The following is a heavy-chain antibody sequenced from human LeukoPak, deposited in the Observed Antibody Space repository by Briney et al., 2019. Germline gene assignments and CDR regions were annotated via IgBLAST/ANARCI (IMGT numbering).Heavy chain of an antibody. V-gene: IGHV4-61*02. CDR3: ARDKSRTYGSADAFDI. D-gene: IGHD3-10*01. CDR2: IYTSGST. CDR1: GGSISSSSYY. J-gene: IGHJ3*02. Sequence: SETLSLTCTVSGGSISSSSYYWGWIRQPAGKGLEWIGRIYTSGSTNYNPSLKSRVTMSVDTSKNQFSLKLSSVTAADTAVYYCARDKSRTYGSADAFDIWGQGTMVTVSS.